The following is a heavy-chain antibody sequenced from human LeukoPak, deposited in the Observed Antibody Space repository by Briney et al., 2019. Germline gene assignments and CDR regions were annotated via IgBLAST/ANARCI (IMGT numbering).Heavy chain of an antibody. CDR1: GGSISSGGYY. CDR3: ARGTTVTAIFDY. J-gene: IGHJ4*02. Sequence: SQTLSLTCTVSGGSISSGGYYWSWIRQHPGKGLEWIGYIYYSGSTYYNPSLKSRVTISVDTSKNQFSLKLSSVTAADTAVYYCARGTTVTAIFDYWGQGTLVTVSS. D-gene: IGHD4-11*01. V-gene: IGHV4-31*03. CDR2: IYYSGST.